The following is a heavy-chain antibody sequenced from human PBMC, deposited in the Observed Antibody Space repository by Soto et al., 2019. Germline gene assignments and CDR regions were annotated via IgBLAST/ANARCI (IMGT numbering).Heavy chain of an antibody. Sequence: ASVKVSCKACGYTFTSYAMQWVRQAPGQRLEWMGWINAGNGNTKYSQKFQGRVTITRDTSASTAYMELSSLRSEDTVVYYCARDVGGGYVYYFDYWGQGTLVTVSS. CDR3: ARDVGGGYVYYFDY. V-gene: IGHV1-3*01. D-gene: IGHD5-12*01. CDR1: GYTFTSYA. CDR2: INAGNGNT. J-gene: IGHJ4*02.